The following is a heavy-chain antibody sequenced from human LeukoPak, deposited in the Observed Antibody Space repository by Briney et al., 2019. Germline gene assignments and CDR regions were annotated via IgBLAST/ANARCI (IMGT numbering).Heavy chain of an antibody. V-gene: IGHV3-9*03. J-gene: IGHJ4*02. CDR1: GFTFDDYS. CDR2: ISWNSGSI. Sequence: GGSLRLSFSASGFTFDDYSMHWVRQAPGKGLEWVSGISWNSGSIGYADSVKGRFTISGDNAKNSLYLQMNSLRAEDMALYYRAKDKSVSRGYYPGYWGQGTLVTVSS. D-gene: IGHD3-22*01. CDR3: AKDKSVSRGYYPGY.